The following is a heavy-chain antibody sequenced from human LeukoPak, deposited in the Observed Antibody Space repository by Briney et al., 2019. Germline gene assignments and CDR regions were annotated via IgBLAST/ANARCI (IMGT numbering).Heavy chain of an antibody. D-gene: IGHD5-24*01. V-gene: IGHV3-23*01. CDR2: ISGSGGST. J-gene: IGHJ4*02. CDR1: GFTFSSYG. CDR3: AKDLRRDGYNRGPGD. Sequence: GGSLRLSCAASGFTFSSYGMSWVRQAPGKGLEWVSAISGSGGSTYYADSVKGRFTIPRDNSKNTLYLQMNSLRAEDTAVYYCAKDLRRDGYNRGPGDWGQGTLVTVSS.